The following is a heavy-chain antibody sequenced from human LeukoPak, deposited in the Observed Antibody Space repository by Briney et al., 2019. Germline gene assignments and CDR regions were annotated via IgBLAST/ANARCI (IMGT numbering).Heavy chain of an antibody. CDR2: ISGSGGST. CDR1: GGSFSGYY. CDR3: AKAVGSSGYYLFDY. D-gene: IGHD3-22*01. J-gene: IGHJ4*02. Sequence: ETLSLTCAVYGGSFSGYYWSWVRQAPGKGLEWVSAISGSGGSTYYADSVKGRFTISRDNSKNTLYLQMNSLRAEDTAVYYCAKAVGSSGYYLFDYWGQGTLVTVSS. V-gene: IGHV3-23*01.